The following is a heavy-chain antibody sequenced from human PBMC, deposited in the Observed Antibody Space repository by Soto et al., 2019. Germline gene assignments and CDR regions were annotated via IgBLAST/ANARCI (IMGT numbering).Heavy chain of an antibody. CDR3: ARFGSIAVTRFDY. CDR2: IYYRGTT. D-gene: IGHD6-19*01. CDR1: GVSTSNHY. J-gene: IGHJ4*02. Sequence: SETLSLTCSGSGVSTSNHYWPWSRKPPGQGPEWIGCIYYRGTTNYNASLNSRVTISVDTSKNQFSLKLTSVTAADTAVYYCARFGSIAVTRFDYWGQGVLVTVS. V-gene: IGHV4-59*08.